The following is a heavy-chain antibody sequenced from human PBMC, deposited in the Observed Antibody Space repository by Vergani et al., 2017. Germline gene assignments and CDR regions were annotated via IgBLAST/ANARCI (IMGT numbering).Heavy chain of an antibody. V-gene: IGHV5-51*01. Sequence: EVDLVQSGPDMRKPGESLKLSCKGSEYSFGNYWIGCVRQMPGKGLEWMGIIYPADSDTRYSPSFQGQVTISADKSISTAFLQWDRLKASDTALYYCARHTTCTDSWGQGTLVTVSS. CDR3: ARHTTCTDS. J-gene: IGHJ4*02. CDR2: IYPADSDT. D-gene: IGHD1-1*01. CDR1: EYSFGNYW.